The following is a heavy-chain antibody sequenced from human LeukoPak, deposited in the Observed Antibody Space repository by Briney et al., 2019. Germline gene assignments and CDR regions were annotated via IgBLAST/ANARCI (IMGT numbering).Heavy chain of an antibody. J-gene: IGHJ5*02. Sequence: EASVKVSCKASGYTFTGYYMHWVRQAPGQGLEWMGWINPNSGGTNYAQKFQDRVTMTRDTSISTAYMELSRLRSDDTAVYYCARDRAQWLVFNWFDPWGQGTLVTVSS. CDR3: ARDRAQWLVFNWFDP. CDR1: GYTFTGYY. D-gene: IGHD6-19*01. V-gene: IGHV1-2*02. CDR2: INPNSGGT.